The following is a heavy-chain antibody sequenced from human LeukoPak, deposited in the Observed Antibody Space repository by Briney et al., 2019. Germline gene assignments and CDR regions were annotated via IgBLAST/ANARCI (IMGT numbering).Heavy chain of an antibody. CDR1: GGSVKRSY. CDR3: ARDSSPAALPYMDA. J-gene: IGHJ6*03. D-gene: IGHD2-2*01. CDR2: NDDSGNT. Sequence: PSETLSLTCLVSGGSVKRSYWTWIRQAPGKGLEWIGNNDDSGNTNYSPSLKSRVTISPDTSKNQFSLRVTSVTAADRGLYFCARDSSPAALPYMDAWGKGTTVTVSS. V-gene: IGHV4-59*02.